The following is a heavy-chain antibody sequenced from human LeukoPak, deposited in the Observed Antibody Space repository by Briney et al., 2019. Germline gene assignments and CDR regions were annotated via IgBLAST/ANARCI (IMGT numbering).Heavy chain of an antibody. D-gene: IGHD3-22*01. CDR2: IYPGDSDT. V-gene: IGHV5-51*01. CDR3: ARTIPYYYDSRGYAFDI. J-gene: IGHJ3*02. Sequence: GESLKISCKGSGYSFTSYWIGWVRQMPGKGLEWMGIIYPGDSDTRYSPSFQGQVTISADKSIGTAYLQWSSLKASDTAMYYCARTIPYYYDSRGYAFDIWGQGTMVTVSS. CDR1: GYSFTSYW.